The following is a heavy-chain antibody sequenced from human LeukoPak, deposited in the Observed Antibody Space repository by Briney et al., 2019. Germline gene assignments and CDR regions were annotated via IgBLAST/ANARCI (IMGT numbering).Heavy chain of an antibody. Sequence: ASVKVSCKASGGTFSSCAISWVRQAPGQGLEWMGGIIPIFGTANYAQKFQGRVTITADESTSTAYMELSSLRSEDTAVYYCARGGPRRYYYDSSGYYLDYWGQGTLVTVSS. V-gene: IGHV1-69*13. J-gene: IGHJ4*02. CDR2: IIPIFGTA. D-gene: IGHD3-22*01. CDR3: ARGGPRRYYYDSSGYYLDY. CDR1: GGTFSSCA.